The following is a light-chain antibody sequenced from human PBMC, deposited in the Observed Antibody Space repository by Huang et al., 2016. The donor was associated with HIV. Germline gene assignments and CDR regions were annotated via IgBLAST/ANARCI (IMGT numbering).Light chain of an antibody. CDR2: SAS. Sequence: EIVMTQSPATLSLSPGERATLSCRASQRVSSNLAWYQQRPGQPPRLLIHSASTRATGIPARFSGSGSGTEFSLTINSLQSEDFAVYYCQQYKNWPPLTFGGGTKVEIK. J-gene: IGKJ4*01. CDR1: QRVSSN. CDR3: QQYKNWPPLT. V-gene: IGKV3-15*01.